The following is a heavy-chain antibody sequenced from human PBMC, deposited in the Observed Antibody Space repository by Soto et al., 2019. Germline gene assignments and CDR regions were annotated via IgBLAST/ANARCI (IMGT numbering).Heavy chain of an antibody. V-gene: IGHV4-4*07. Sequence: QVQLQESGPGLVKPSETLSLTCTVSGGSISSYYWSCIRQPAGKGLEWIGRIYTSGSTNYNPSLTSRVTTSVDTSKNQFSLKLSSVTAADTAVYSCARVMEQLALASWGEGTLLTVSS. CDR3: ARVMEQLALAS. J-gene: IGHJ4*02. CDR1: GGSISSYY. D-gene: IGHD6-6*01. CDR2: IYTSGST.